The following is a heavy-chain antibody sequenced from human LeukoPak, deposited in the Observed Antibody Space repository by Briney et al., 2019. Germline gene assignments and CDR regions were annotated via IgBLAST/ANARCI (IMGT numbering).Heavy chain of an antibody. CDR3: ARGRYCSSTSCLQYYYYYYYMDV. CDR1: GYTFTSYD. J-gene: IGHJ6*03. V-gene: IGHV1-8*03. Sequence: ASVKVSCKASGYTFTSYDINWVRQATGQGLEWMGWMNPNSGNTGYAQKFQGRVTITRNTSISTAYMELSSLRSEDTAVYYCARGRYCSSTSCLQYYYYYYYMDVWGKGTTVTVS. D-gene: IGHD2-2*01. CDR2: MNPNSGNT.